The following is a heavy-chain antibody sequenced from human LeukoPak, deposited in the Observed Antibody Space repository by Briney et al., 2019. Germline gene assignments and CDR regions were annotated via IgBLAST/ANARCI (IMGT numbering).Heavy chain of an antibody. J-gene: IGHJ3*02. Sequence: KPGGSLRLSCTNSGPTFNRDWMGWLRQAPGKGLEWLAHIKPDESRIFYADSVKGRFALSRDNAKNSVHLQMNSLRAEGTAVYFCARLILWETSNAFDIWGQGTMVTVSS. CDR1: GPTFNRDW. CDR2: IKPDESRI. D-gene: IGHD1-26*01. V-gene: IGHV3-7*03. CDR3: ARLILWETSNAFDI.